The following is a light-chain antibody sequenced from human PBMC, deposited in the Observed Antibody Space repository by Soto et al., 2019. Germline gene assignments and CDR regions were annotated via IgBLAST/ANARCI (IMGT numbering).Light chain of an antibody. J-gene: IGKJ1*01. CDR3: QQYNSYSPWT. V-gene: IGKV1-5*01. CDR1: QSISSW. Sequence: DIQMTHSPSTLSASVGDGGSGTCRASQSISSWLAWYQQKPGKAPKLLIYDASSLESGVPSRFSGSGSGTEFTLTISSLQPDDFATYYCQQYNSYSPWTFGQGTKVDIK. CDR2: DAS.